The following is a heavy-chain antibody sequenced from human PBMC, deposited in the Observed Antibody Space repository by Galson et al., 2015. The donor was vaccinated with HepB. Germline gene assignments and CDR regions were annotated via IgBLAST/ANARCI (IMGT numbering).Heavy chain of an antibody. J-gene: IGHJ3*02. V-gene: IGHV3-11*03. CDR2: ISSSSSYT. D-gene: IGHD3-10*01. CDR3: ANLLWVGTSGDAFDI. Sequence: SLRLSCAASGFTFSDYYMSWIRQAPGKGLEWVSYISSSSSYTKYADSVKGRFTISRDNAKNSLYLQMNSLRAEDTAVYYCANLLWVGTSGDAFDIWGQGTMVTVSS. CDR1: GFTFSDYY.